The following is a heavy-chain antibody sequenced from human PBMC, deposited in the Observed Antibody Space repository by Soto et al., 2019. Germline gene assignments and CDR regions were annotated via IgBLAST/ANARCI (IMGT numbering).Heavy chain of an antibody. CDR2: IYSGGST. J-gene: IGHJ4*02. D-gene: IGHD3-22*01. Sequence: GGSLRLSCAASGFTVSSNYMSWVRQAPGKGLEWVSVIYSGGSTYYADSVKGRFTISRDNSKNTLHLQMNSLRAEDTAVYYCARAGYYDSSGYYYSTYFFDYWGQGTLVTVSS. CDR1: GFTVSSNY. V-gene: IGHV3-53*01. CDR3: ARAGYYDSSGYYYSTYFFDY.